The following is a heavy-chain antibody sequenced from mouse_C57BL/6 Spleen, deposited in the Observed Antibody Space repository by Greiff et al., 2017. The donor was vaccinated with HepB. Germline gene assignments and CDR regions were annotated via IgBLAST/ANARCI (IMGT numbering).Heavy chain of an antibody. CDR2: IDPSDSYT. CDR1: GYTFTSYW. V-gene: IGHV1-50*01. D-gene: IGHD1-1*01. J-gene: IGHJ4*01. Sequence: QVQLQQSGAERVKPGASVKLSCKASGYTFTSYWMQWVKQRPGQGLEWIGEIDPSDSYTNYNQKFKGKATLTVDTSSSTAYMQLSSLTSEDSAVYYCARSYYGSSSYAMDYWGQGTSVTVSS. CDR3: ARSYYGSSSYAMDY.